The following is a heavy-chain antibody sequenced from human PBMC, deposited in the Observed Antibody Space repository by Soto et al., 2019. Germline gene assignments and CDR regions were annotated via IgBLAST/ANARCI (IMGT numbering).Heavy chain of an antibody. CDR2: INGEATET. CDR1: GFTFSSYG. J-gene: IGHJ4*02. CDR3: ARDSVADLNG. D-gene: IGHD6-19*01. Sequence: GGSLRLSCAASGFTFSSYGMHWVRQAPGKGLEWVARINGEATETAYADSVKGRFTISRDNTNNMFYLHMNSLRAEDTAVYYCARDSVADLNGWGQGTLVTVSS. V-gene: IGHV3-74*01.